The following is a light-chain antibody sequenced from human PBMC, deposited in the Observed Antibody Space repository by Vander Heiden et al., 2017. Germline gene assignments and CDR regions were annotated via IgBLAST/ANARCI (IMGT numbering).Light chain of an antibody. J-gene: IGKJ3*01. V-gene: IGKV1-39*01. CDR3: QQSYSTLVT. CDR2: AAS. Sequence: DIQMTQSPSSLSASVGDRVTITCRASQSISSYLNWHQQKPGKAPKLLIYAASSLQSGVPSRFSGSGSGTDFTLTISSLQPEDFATYYCQQSYSTLVTFGPGTKVDIK. CDR1: QSISSY.